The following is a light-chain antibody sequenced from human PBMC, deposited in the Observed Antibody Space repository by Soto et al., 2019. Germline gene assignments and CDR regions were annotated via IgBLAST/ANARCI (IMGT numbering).Light chain of an antibody. CDR3: SSYTSSSTYV. V-gene: IGLV2-14*01. Sequence: QSALTQPASVSGSPGQSITISCTGTSSDVGGYNDVSWYQQHPGKAPKLMIYDVSNRPAGVSNRFSGSKSGNTASLPISGLQAEDEADYYCSSYTSSSTYVFGTGTKVTVL. CDR2: DVS. J-gene: IGLJ1*01. CDR1: SSDVGGYND.